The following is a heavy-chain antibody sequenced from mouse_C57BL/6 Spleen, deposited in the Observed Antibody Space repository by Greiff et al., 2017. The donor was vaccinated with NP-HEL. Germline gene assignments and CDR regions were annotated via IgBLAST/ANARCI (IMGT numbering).Heavy chain of an antibody. D-gene: IGHD1-1*01. J-gene: IGHJ2*01. CDR1: GYTFTEYT. Sequence: VKLMESGAELVKPGASVKLSCKASGYTFTEYTIHWVKQRSGQGLEWIGWFYPGSGSIKYNEKFKDKATLTADKSSSTVYMELSRLTSEDSAVYFCARHAAFITTVVAPFDYWGQGTTLTVSS. V-gene: IGHV1-62-2*01. CDR2: FYPGSGSI. CDR3: ARHAAFITTVVAPFDY.